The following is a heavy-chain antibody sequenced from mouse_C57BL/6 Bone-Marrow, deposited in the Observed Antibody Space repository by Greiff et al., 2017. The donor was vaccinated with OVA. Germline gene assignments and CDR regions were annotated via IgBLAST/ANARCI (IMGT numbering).Heavy chain of an antibody. CDR3: ARVPYYYGSSYYYAMDY. V-gene: IGHV3-6*01. J-gene: IGHJ4*01. CDR2: ISYDGSN. CDR1: GYSITSGYY. Sequence: EVQLQESGPGLVKPSQSLSLTCSVTGYSITSGYYWNWIRQFPGNKLEWMGYISYDGSNNYNPSLKNRISITRDTSKNQFFLKLNSVTTEDTATYYCARVPYYYGSSYYYAMDYWGQGTSVTVSS. D-gene: IGHD1-1*01.